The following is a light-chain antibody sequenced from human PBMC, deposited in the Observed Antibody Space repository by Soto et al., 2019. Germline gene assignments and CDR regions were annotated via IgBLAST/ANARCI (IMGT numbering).Light chain of an antibody. Sequence: QSALTQPASVSGSPGQSITISCTGTSSDVGGYDYVSWYQHHPGKAPKLMIYDVSNRPSGVSNRFSGSKSGNTASLTISGLQGEDEADYYCSSYTTTTTLEVFGTGTKLTVL. J-gene: IGLJ1*01. V-gene: IGLV2-14*01. CDR3: SSYTTTTTLEV. CDR1: SSDVGGYDY. CDR2: DVS.